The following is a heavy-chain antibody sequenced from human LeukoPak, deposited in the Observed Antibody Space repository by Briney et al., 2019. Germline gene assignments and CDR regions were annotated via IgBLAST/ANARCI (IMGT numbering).Heavy chain of an antibody. J-gene: IGHJ5*02. CDR2: ISSSSSYI. CDR1: GFTFSSCS. Sequence: GGSLRLSCAASGFTFSSCSMNWVRQAPGKGLEWFSSISSSSSYIYYADSVKGRFIISRDNAKNSLYLQMNRLSAEDTAVYYCARDLGVRGVIDWFDPWGQGTLVTVSS. CDR3: ARDLGVRGVIDWFDP. V-gene: IGHV3-21*01. D-gene: IGHD3-10*01.